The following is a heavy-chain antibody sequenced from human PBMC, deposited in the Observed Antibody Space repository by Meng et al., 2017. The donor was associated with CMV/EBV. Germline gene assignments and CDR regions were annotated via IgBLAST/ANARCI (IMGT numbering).Heavy chain of an antibody. V-gene: IGHV1-46*01. Sequence: YNFTSYYRHGVRQAPGQGLEWMGIINPSGGSTSYAQKFQGRVTMTRDTSTSTVYMELSSLRSEDTAVYYCARVPAYCTNGVCPATCDYWGQGTLVTVSS. CDR1: YNFTSYY. CDR3: ARVPAYCTNGVCPATCDY. CDR2: INPSGGST. J-gene: IGHJ4*02. D-gene: IGHD2-8*01.